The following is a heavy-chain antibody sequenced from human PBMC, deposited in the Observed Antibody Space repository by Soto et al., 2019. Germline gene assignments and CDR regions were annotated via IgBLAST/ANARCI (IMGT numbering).Heavy chain of an antibody. CDR1: GYTFTSYD. CDR3: ARARTIFGVVSPFY. Sequence: GASVMVSCKASGYTFTSYDINWVRQATGQGLEWMGWMNPNSGNTGYAQKFQGRVTMTRNTSISTAYMELSSLRSEDTAVYYCARARTIFGVVSPFYWGQGTLVTVSS. D-gene: IGHD3-3*01. V-gene: IGHV1-8*01. CDR2: MNPNSGNT. J-gene: IGHJ4*02.